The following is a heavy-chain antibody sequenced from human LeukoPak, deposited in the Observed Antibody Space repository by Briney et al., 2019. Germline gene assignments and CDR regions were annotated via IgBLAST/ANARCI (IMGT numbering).Heavy chain of an antibody. CDR1: GGSISSYY. J-gene: IGHJ6*03. V-gene: IGHV4-4*07. Sequence: SETLSLTCTVSGGSISSYYWSWIRQPAGKGLEWIGRIYTSGSTNYNPSLKSRVTMSVDTSKNQFSLKLSSVTAADTAVYYRARELGYCSSTGCYPYYYYYMDVWGKGTTVTVSS. CDR3: ARELGYCSSTGCYPYYYYYMDV. D-gene: IGHD2-2*01. CDR2: IYTSGST.